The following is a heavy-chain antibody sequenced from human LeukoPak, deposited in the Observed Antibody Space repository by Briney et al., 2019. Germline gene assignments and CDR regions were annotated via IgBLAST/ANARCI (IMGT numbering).Heavy chain of an antibody. J-gene: IGHJ4*02. V-gene: IGHV3-74*01. CDR2: ISDGGSTT. CDR1: GFTFSSYW. Sequence: GGSLRLSCAASGFTFSSYWMHWVRQAPGKGLVWVSRISDGGSTTTYANSVKGRFTISRDNAKNTLYLQMNGLRAEDTAVYYCSRSAYYDGSGNYYDYWGQGTLVTVSS. D-gene: IGHD3-22*01. CDR3: SRSAYYDGSGNYYDY.